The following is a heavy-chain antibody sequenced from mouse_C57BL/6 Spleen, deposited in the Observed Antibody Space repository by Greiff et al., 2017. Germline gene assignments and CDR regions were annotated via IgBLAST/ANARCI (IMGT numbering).Heavy chain of an antibody. CDR1: GYTFTSYW. J-gene: IGHJ3*01. V-gene: IGHV1-55*01. CDR2: IYPGSGST. D-gene: IGHD1-1*01. Sequence: QVQLQQPGAELVKPGASVKMSCKASGYTFTSYWITWVKQRPGQGLEWIGDIYPGSGSTNSNEKFKSKATLTVDTSSSTAYMQLSSLTSEDSAVYYCARGGDNYYGSSYWFAYWGQGTLVTVSA. CDR3: ARGGDNYYGSSYWFAY.